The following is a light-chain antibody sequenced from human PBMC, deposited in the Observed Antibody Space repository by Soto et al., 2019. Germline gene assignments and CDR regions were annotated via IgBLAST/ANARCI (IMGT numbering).Light chain of an antibody. CDR3: FSYSTSRARI. J-gene: IGLJ2*01. V-gene: IGLV2-14*01. Sequence: QSVLTQPASVSGSPGQSITISCTGTRSDVGGYNYVSWYKQNPGKAPKLVIYDVSHRPSGVSNRFFGSKSGNTASLTISGLQAEDEADYYCFSYSTSRARIFGGGTKLTGL. CDR1: RSDVGGYNY. CDR2: DVS.